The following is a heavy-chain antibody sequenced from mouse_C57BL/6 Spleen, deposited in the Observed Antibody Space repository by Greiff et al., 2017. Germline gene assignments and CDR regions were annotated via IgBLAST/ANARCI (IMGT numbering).Heavy chain of an antibody. V-gene: IGHV7-3*01. J-gene: IGHJ4*01. CDR3: ARDGYYHYYAMDY. Sequence: EVQRVESGGGLVQPGGSLSLSCAASGFTFTDYYMSWVRQPPGKALEWLGFIRNKANGYTTEYSASVKGRFTISRDNSQSILYLQMNALRAEDSATYYCARDGYYHYYAMDYWGQGTSVTVSS. CDR1: GFTFTDYY. CDR2: IRNKANGYTT. D-gene: IGHD2-3*01.